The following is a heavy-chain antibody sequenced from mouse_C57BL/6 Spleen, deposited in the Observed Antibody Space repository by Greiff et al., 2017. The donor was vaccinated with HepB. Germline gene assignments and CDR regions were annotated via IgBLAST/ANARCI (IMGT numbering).Heavy chain of an antibody. CDR3: ARSYYGSSRYFDY. V-gene: IGHV1-61*01. Sequence: QVQLQQPGAELVRPGSSVKLSCKASGYTFTSYWMDWVKPRPGQGLEWIGNIYPSDSETHYNQKFKDKATLTVDKSSSTAYMQLSSLTSEDSAVYYCARSYYGSSRYFDYWGQGTTLTVSS. CDR1: GYTFTSYW. CDR2: IYPSDSET. J-gene: IGHJ2*01. D-gene: IGHD1-1*01.